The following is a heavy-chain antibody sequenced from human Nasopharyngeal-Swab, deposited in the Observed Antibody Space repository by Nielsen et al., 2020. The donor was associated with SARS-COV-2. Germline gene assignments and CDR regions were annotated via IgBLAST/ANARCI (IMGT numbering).Heavy chain of an antibody. V-gene: IGHV3-74*01. Sequence: GGSLRLSCAASGFTFSSYWMHWVRQAPGKGLMWVSRINSDGSSTTYADSVKGRFTISRDNAKNTLYLQVNSLRAEDTAVYYCARAGNGDYVPPDYWGQGTLVTVSS. CDR1: GFTFSSYW. CDR3: ARAGNGDYVPPDY. D-gene: IGHD4-17*01. J-gene: IGHJ4*02. CDR2: INSDGSST.